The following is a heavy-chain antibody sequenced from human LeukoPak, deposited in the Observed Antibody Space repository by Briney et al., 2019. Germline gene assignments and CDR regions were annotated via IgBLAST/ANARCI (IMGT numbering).Heavy chain of an antibody. J-gene: IGHJ4*02. V-gene: IGHV3-21*01. CDR3: ARGYSYGFITGADYFGY. D-gene: IGHD5-18*01. Sequence: PGGSLRLSCAASGFTFSSYSMNWVRQAPGKGLEWVSSISSSSSYIYYADSVKGRFTISRDNAKNSLYLQMNSLRAEDTAVYYCARGYSYGFITGADYFGYWGQGTLVTVSS. CDR1: GFTFSSYS. CDR2: ISSSSSYI.